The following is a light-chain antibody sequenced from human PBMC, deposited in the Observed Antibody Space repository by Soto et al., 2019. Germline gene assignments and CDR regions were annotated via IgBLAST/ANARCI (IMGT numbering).Light chain of an antibody. CDR2: SAS. Sequence: DIQVTQSPPSMSASVGDRVTITCRASQDIGNWMTWYQQKPGKAPKLLIYSASTLVRGVPSRFSGSGSGTEFTLTIRGLQPEDFATYYCQQANSFPLITFGQGTRREIK. J-gene: IGKJ5*01. V-gene: IGKV1-12*01. CDR3: QQANSFPLIT. CDR1: QDIGNW.